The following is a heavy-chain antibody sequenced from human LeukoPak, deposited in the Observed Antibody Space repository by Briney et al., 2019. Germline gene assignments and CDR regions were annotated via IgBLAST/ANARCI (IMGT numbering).Heavy chain of an antibody. Sequence: SVKVSCEASGGTFSSYAISWMRQAPGQGLEWMGRIIPILGIANYAQKFQGRVTITADKSTSTAYMELSSLRSEDTAVYYCARDRGSSTVGYWGQGTLVTVSS. CDR2: IIPILGIA. D-gene: IGHD6-13*01. V-gene: IGHV1-69*04. J-gene: IGHJ4*02. CDR1: GGTFSSYA. CDR3: ARDRGSSTVGY.